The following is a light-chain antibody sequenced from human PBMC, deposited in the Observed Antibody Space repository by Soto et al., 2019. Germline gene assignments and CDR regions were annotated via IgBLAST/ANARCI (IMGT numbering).Light chain of an antibody. CDR3: QQYGSSGT. J-gene: IGKJ1*01. Sequence: EIVLTQSLCTLSLSPWERATLSFVASQIVSSSYLAWYQQKPGQAPRLLIYGASSRATGIPDRFSGSGSGTDFTLTISRLEPEDFAVYYCQQYGSSGTFCQGTKVDIK. V-gene: IGKV3-20*01. CDR1: QIVSSSY. CDR2: GAS.